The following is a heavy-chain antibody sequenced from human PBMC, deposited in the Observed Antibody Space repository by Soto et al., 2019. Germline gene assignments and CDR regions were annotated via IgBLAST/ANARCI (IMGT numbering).Heavy chain of an antibody. Sequence: PSETLSLTCTVSDGSISSGDYYWSWIRQPPGKGLEWIGYIYYSGSTYYNPSLKSRVTISVDTSKNQFSLKLSSVTAADTAVYYCARGFVRIFGVVVYGMDVWGQGTTVTVSS. CDR2: IYYSGST. V-gene: IGHV4-30-4*01. J-gene: IGHJ6*02. D-gene: IGHD3-3*01. CDR3: ARGFVRIFGVVVYGMDV. CDR1: DGSISSGDYY.